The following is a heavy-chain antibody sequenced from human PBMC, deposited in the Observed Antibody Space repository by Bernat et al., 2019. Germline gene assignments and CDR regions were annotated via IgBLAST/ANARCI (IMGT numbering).Heavy chain of an antibody. V-gene: IGHV1-3*01. CDR3: ARAYCSDTNFPPGGY. J-gene: IGHJ4*02. Sequence: QVQLVQPGAEVRKPGASVKISCKTSGYTFTNYAMHWVRQAPGQRLEWMGWINPGNGNTKYSPKFQGSVTITRDTSASTVYMELSSLTSEDTTIYYCARAYCSDTNFPPGGYWGQGTLITVSS. CDR2: INPGNGNT. CDR1: GYTFTNYA. D-gene: IGHD2-2*01.